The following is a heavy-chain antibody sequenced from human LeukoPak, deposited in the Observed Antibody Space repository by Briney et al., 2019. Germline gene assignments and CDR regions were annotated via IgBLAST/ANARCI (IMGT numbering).Heavy chain of an antibody. Sequence: GGSLRLSCAASGFTFSSHWMSWVRQAPGKGLEWVANIKSDGSTKYYVDSVKGRFTISRDNAESSLYLQMNSLRAEDTAVYYCARIGSASTNWFDPWGQGTLVTVSP. CDR3: ARIGSASTNWFDP. J-gene: IGHJ5*02. V-gene: IGHV3-7*03. CDR2: IKSDGSTK. D-gene: IGHD1-1*01. CDR1: GFTFSSHW.